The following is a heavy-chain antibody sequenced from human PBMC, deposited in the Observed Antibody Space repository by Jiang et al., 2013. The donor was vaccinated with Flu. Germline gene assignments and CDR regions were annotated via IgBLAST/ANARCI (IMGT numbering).Heavy chain of an antibody. CDR3: ARRYKSWFDP. D-gene: IGHD3-9*01. V-gene: IGHV4-39*07. Sequence: GPGLVKPSETLSLTCTVSGGSISSSSYYWGWIRQPPGKGLEWIGSVYYSGTTYYNPSLKSRVTISVDTSKNQFSLKLTSVTAADTAVYYCARRYKSWFDPWGQGTLVTVSS. CDR1: GGSISSSSYY. CDR2: VYYSGTT. J-gene: IGHJ5*02.